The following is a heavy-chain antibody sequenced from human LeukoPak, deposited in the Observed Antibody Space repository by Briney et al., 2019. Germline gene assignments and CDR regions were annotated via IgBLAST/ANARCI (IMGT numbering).Heavy chain of an antibody. Sequence: PSETLSLTCAVYGGSFSGYYWSWLRPPPGKGLEWIGEINHRGSTNYNPSLKSRVTISVDTSKNQFSLKLSSVTAADTAVYYCARGGYCSSTSCYKNGMDVWGKGATVTVSS. CDR2: INHRGST. CDR3: ARGGYCSSTSCYKNGMDV. CDR1: GGSFSGYY. V-gene: IGHV4-34*01. J-gene: IGHJ6*04. D-gene: IGHD2-2*02.